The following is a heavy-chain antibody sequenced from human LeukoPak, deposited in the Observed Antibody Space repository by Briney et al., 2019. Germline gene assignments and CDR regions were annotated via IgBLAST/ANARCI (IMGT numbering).Heavy chain of an antibody. CDR1: GGSVSSGSYC. J-gene: IGHJ4*02. Sequence: PSETLSLTCAVSGGSVSSGSYCWSWIRQPPGKRLEWIAYICNSGSIDHNPSLKSRVAISIDTSKNHFSLKLSSVTAADTAVYYCARSSVQFGRATHFDHWGQGTLVTVSS. CDR2: ICNSGSI. CDR3: ARSSVQFGRATHFDH. V-gene: IGHV4-61*03. D-gene: IGHD3-10*01.